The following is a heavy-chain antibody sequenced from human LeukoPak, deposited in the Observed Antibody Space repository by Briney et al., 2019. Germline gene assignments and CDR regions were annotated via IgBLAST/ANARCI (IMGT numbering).Heavy chain of an antibody. V-gene: IGHV3-11*01. CDR3: ARRHDYGDS. J-gene: IGHJ4*02. CDR1: GVSFRDYY. Sequence: GGSLRLSCAASGVSFRDYYMSWIRQAPGKGLEWVSYISSSGSTTYYADSVKGRFTISRDDAKNSLYLQMNSLRAEDTAVYFCARRHDYGDSWGQGTLVTVSS. CDR2: ISSSGSTT.